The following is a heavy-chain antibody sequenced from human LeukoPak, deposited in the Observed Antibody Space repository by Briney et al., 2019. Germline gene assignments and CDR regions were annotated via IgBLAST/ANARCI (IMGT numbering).Heavy chain of an antibody. J-gene: IGHJ4*02. D-gene: IGHD4-11*01. CDR3: ARRYSNYFFDY. CDR2: IYTSGSS. V-gene: IGHV4-4*07. Sequence: PSETLSLTCTVSGGSISSYYLSWIRQPAGKGLEWIGRIYTSGSSNYNPSLKSRVTMSVDTSKNQFSLKLSSVTAADTAVYYCARRYSNYFFDYWGQGTLVTVSS. CDR1: GGSISSYY.